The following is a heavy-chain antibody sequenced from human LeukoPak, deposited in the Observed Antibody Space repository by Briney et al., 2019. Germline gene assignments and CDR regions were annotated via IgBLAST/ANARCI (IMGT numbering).Heavy chain of an antibody. Sequence: GGSLRLSCAASGFTFSSYEMNWVRQAPGKGLEWVSYISSSGSTIYYADSVKGRFTISRDNAKNSLYLQMNSLRAEDTAVNYCARDPVNYYGSGSYYNEDYWGQGTLVTVSS. J-gene: IGHJ4*02. CDR1: GFTFSSYE. D-gene: IGHD3-10*01. CDR2: ISSSGSTI. CDR3: ARDPVNYYGSGSYYNEDY. V-gene: IGHV3-48*03.